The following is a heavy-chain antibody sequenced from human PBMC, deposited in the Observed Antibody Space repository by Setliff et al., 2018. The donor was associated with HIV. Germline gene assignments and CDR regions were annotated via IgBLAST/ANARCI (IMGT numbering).Heavy chain of an antibody. D-gene: IGHD6-19*01. CDR1: GFTFSRYW. V-gene: IGHV3-7*01. Sequence: GGSLRLSCAASGFTFSRYWMSWVRQAPGKGLEWVANIKYDGSYKQYVDSVKGRLTISGDDAKNLLYLQMNSLRAEDTSVYYCARDHTDGWYHGEHAAFDLWGQGTVVTVSS. J-gene: IGHJ3*01. CDR2: IKYDGSYK. CDR3: ARDHTDGWYHGEHAAFDL.